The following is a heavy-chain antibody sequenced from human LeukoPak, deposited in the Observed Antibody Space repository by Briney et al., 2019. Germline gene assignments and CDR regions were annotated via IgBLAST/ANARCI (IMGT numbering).Heavy chain of an antibody. V-gene: IGHV3-11*04. J-gene: IGHJ5*02. CDR1: GFTFSDYY. CDR3: ARDGALGYCSGGSCYGENWFDP. D-gene: IGHD2-15*01. CDR2: ISSSGSTI. Sequence: GGSLRLSCAASGFTFSDYYMSWIRQAPGKGLEWVSYISSSGSTIYYADSVKGRFTISRDNAKNSLYLQMNSLRAEDTAVYYCARDGALGYCSGGSCYGENWFDPWGQGTLVTVSS.